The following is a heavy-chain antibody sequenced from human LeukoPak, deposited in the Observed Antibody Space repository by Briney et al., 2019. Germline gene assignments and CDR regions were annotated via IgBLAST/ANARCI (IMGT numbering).Heavy chain of an antibody. CDR3: ARLARDYYGSGFGY. Sequence: GESLKISCKGSANGFTSYWIGWLRQMPGKGLEWMGRIDPSDSDTNYSPSFRGHVTISVDKSINTAYLQWSSLKASDTAIYYCARLARDYYGSGFGYWGQGSLVTVSS. V-gene: IGHV5-10-1*01. CDR1: ANGFTSYW. J-gene: IGHJ4*02. CDR2: IDPSDSDT. D-gene: IGHD3-10*01.